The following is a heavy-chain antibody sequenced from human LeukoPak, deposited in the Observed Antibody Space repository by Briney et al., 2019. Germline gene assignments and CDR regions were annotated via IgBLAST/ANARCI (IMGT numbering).Heavy chain of an antibody. Sequence: GESLKISCKGSGYRFTSYWIGWVRQMPGKGLEWMGIIYPGGSDTIYSPSFQGQVTISADKSTSTANLQWSSLKASDTAMYYCARSGGNYYSIWGQGTMVTVSS. CDR2: IYPGGSDT. CDR3: ARSGGNYYSI. V-gene: IGHV5-51*01. D-gene: IGHD1-26*01. J-gene: IGHJ3*02. CDR1: GYRFTSYW.